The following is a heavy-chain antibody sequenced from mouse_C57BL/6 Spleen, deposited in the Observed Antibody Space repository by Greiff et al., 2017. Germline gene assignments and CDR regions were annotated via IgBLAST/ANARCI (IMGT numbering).Heavy chain of an antibody. Sequence: QVQLQQSGAELVRPGTSVKVSCKASGYAFTNYLIEWVKQRPGQGLEWIGVINPGSGGTNYNEKFKGKATLTADKSSSTAYMQLSSLTSEDSAVYFCARYGSSWYFDVWGTGTTVTVSS. J-gene: IGHJ1*03. CDR1: GYAFTNYL. CDR3: ARYGSSWYFDV. CDR2: INPGSGGT. D-gene: IGHD1-1*01. V-gene: IGHV1-54*01.